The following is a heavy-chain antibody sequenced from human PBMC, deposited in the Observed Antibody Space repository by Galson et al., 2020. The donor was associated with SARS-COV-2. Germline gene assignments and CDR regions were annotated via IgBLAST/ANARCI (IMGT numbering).Heavy chain of an antibody. V-gene: IGHV3-30*18. Sequence: YCAASGFIFRNYGMNWVRQAPGKGLEWVSFISYDEKNKYYADSVKGRFTTSRDNSKNTLYLQMNSLRTEDSAMYYCAKDRSSDYGDAAFDYWGQGTLVTVSS. J-gene: IGHJ4*02. CDR2: ISYDEKNK. CDR1: GFIFRNYG. D-gene: IGHD4-17*01. CDR3: AKDRSSDYGDAAFDY.